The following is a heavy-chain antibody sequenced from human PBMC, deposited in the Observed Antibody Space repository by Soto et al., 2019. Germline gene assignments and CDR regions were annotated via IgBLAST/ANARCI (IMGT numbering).Heavy chain of an antibody. Sequence: VPLVESGGGFVKPGGSLRLSCAASGLTFSNVWMNWVRQAPGKGLEWVSHIKSKTDGGTTDYAAPVKGRFTISRDDSKNTLYLQMNSLKIDDTGVYYCTTDIWPYFQSDYWGQGTLVTVSP. J-gene: IGHJ4*02. CDR3: TTDIWPYFQSDY. V-gene: IGHV3-15*07. D-gene: IGHD2-21*01. CDR2: IKSKTDGGTT. CDR1: GLTFSNVW.